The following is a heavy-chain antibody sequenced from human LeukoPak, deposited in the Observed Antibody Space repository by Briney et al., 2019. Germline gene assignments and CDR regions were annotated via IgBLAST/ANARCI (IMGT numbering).Heavy chain of an antibody. CDR1: GGSISSYY. D-gene: IGHD6-6*01. CDR3: ARQVAARHVYYYYYMDV. J-gene: IGHJ6*03. CDR2: IYYSGST. Sequence: PSETLSLTCTVSGGSISSYYWSWIRQPPGKGLEWIGYIYYSGSTNYNPSLKSRVTISVDTSKNQFSLKLSSVTAADTAVYYCARQVAARHVYYYYYMDVWGKGTTVTVSS. V-gene: IGHV4-59*08.